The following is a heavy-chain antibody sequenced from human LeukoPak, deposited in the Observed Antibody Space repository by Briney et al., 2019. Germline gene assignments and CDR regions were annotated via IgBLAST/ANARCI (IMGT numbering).Heavy chain of an antibody. Sequence: GGSLRLSCAASGFTFSSYGMHWVRQAPGKGLEWVAAISYDGSNKYYADSVKGRFTISRDNSKNTLYLQMNSLRAEDTAVYYCAKDAIDYDILTGIDYWGQGTLVTVSS. V-gene: IGHV3-30*18. CDR1: GFTFSSYG. CDR2: ISYDGSNK. CDR3: AKDAIDYDILTGIDY. D-gene: IGHD3-9*01. J-gene: IGHJ4*02.